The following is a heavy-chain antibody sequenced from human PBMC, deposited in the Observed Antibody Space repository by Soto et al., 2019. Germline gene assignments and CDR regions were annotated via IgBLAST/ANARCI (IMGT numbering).Heavy chain of an antibody. V-gene: IGHV1-69*06. CDR2: IVPIFGTA. D-gene: IGHD6-19*01. J-gene: IGHJ4*02. CDR3: ASYGGGGWLPGDY. Sequence: KVSCKASGGTFSSYAISWVRQAPGQGLEWMGGIVPIFGTANYAQKFQGRVTITADKSTSTAYMELSSLRSEDTAVYYCASYGGGGWLPGDYWGQGTLVTVSS. CDR1: GGTFSSYA.